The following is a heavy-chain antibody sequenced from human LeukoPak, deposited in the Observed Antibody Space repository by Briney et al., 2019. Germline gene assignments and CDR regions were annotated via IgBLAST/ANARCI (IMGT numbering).Heavy chain of an antibody. CDR3: ARDSLYGDYPNDAFDI. V-gene: IGHV3-23*01. CDR2: ISGSGGST. Sequence: GGSLRLSCAASGFTFSNYGMNWVRQAPGKGLEWVSAISGSGGSTYYADSVKGRFTISRDNSKNTLYLQMNSLRAEDTAVYYCARDSLYGDYPNDAFDIWGQGTMVTVSS. D-gene: IGHD4-17*01. J-gene: IGHJ3*02. CDR1: GFTFSNYG.